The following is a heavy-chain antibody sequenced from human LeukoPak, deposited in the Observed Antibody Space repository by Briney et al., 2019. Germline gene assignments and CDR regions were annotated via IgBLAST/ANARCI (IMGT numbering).Heavy chain of an antibody. V-gene: IGHV4-59*01. J-gene: IGHJ6*03. Sequence: SETLSLTCTVSGGSISSYYWSWIRQPQGKELEWIGYIYYSGSTNYNPSLKSRVTISVDTSKNQFSLKLSSVTAADTAVYYCARDYRERRLYYYGSGSPYYYYMDVWGKGTTVTVSS. D-gene: IGHD3-10*01. CDR2: IYYSGST. CDR3: ARDYRERRLYYYGSGSPYYYYMDV. CDR1: GGSISSYY.